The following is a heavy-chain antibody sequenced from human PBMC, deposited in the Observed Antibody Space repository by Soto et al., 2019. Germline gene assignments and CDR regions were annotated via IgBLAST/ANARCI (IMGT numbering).Heavy chain of an antibody. CDR2: LSADGTGP. V-gene: IGHV3-23*01. J-gene: IGHJ4*01. D-gene: IGHD6-13*01. Sequence: GGSLRLSCAASGFAFSSYAMAWVRQAPGKGLEWVSTLSADGTGPYYSDSLKGLFTTSGDTSKDTLYLQINSLRDNETALYFFAHLTPTYSSRWFGYWGKGTMVTVCS. CDR3: AHLTPTYSSRWFGY. CDR1: GFAFSSYA.